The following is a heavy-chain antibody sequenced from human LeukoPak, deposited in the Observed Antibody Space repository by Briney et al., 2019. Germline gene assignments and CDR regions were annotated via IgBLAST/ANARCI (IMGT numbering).Heavy chain of an antibody. CDR3: AREGATREYNGDSWRHFFDI. D-gene: IGHD1-26*01. CDR1: GYTFSIYS. J-gene: IGHJ4*02. V-gene: IGHV1-46*01. CDR2: IDPNGGTT. Sequence: ALVKVSCKASGYTFSIYSIDWVRQAPGQGLEWVGTIDPNGGTTSFAQKFQGRVTLTRDMSTNTVSMEMRSLRSEDTAVYFCAREGATREYNGDSWRHFFDIWGQGTLITVS.